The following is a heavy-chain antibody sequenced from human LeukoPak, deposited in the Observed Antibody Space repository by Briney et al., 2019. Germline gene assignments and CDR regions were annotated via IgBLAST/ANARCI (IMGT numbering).Heavy chain of an antibody. CDR3: AGVGPLSPGDWFDP. CDR1: GGSISSYY. CDR2: IYTSGST. D-gene: IGHD3-16*02. J-gene: IGHJ5*02. Sequence: PSETLSLTCTVSGGSISSYYWSWIRQPAGKGLEWIGRIYTSGSTNYNPSLKSRVTISVDKSKNQFSLKLSSVTAADTAVYYCAGVGPLSPGDWFDPWGQGTLVTVSS. V-gene: IGHV4-4*07.